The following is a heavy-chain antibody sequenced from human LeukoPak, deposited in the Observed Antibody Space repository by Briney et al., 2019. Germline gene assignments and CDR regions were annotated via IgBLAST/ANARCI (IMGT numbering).Heavy chain of an antibody. V-gene: IGHV1-3*01. Sequence: ASVKVSCKASGYTFTNYAIHWVRQAPGQRLEWMGWINAGNGDTKYSQKFQDRVTITRDTSASTAYMELSSLRSEDTAVYSCARGYCSSTSCQYYFDNWGQGTPVTVSS. CDR3: ARGYCSSTSCQYYFDN. CDR2: INAGNGDT. J-gene: IGHJ4*02. CDR1: GYTFTNYA. D-gene: IGHD2-2*01.